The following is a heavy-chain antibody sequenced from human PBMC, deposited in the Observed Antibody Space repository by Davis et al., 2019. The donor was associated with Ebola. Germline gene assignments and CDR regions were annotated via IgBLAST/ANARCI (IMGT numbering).Heavy chain of an antibody. Sequence: PGGSLRLSCAASGFPFLDYAMNWVRQAPGKGLEWVSGITGSGQRTYYADSVKGRFTISRDNSENTLYLQMNSLTADDTAVYYCARAVFHEVLDYWGQGTPVTVSS. D-gene: IGHD3-3*01. J-gene: IGHJ4*02. CDR1: GFPFLDYA. CDR2: ITGSGQRT. V-gene: IGHV3-23*01. CDR3: ARAVFHEVLDY.